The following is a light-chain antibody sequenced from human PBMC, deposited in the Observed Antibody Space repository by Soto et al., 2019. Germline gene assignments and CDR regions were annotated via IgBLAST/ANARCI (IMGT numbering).Light chain of an antibody. CDR3: QQQGT. CDR1: EFLSSSY. V-gene: IGKV3-20*01. CDR2: AAS. Sequence: EIVLTQSPGTLSLSPGERATLSCRASEFLSSSYLVWYQQKPGQAPRLLLYAASRRATGIPDRFSGSGSATEYTITINTLEPEDFAVYYCQQQGTFGQGTKLEI. J-gene: IGKJ2*01.